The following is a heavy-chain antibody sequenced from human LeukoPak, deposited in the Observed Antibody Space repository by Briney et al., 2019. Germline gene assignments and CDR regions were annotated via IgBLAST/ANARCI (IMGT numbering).Heavy chain of an antibody. Sequence: SETLSLTCTASGGSISSYYWSWIRQPPGKGLEWIGYIYTSGSANYNPSLKSRVTISVDTSKNKSSLKLRSVTAADTAVYYCARGRAYSSSPGRFGYYYYYMDVWGKGTTVTVSS. CDR1: GGSISSYY. CDR2: IYTSGSA. V-gene: IGHV4-4*09. D-gene: IGHD6-6*01. J-gene: IGHJ6*03. CDR3: ARGRAYSSSPGRFGYYYYYMDV.